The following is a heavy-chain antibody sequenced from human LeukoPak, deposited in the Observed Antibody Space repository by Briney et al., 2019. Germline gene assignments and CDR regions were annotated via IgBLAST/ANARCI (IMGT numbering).Heavy chain of an antibody. D-gene: IGHD1-14*01. Sequence: GGSLRLSCAASGFTFSRHVMRWVRQAPGKGLEWGSGISGSGSSTFYADSVKGRFTISRDNSKNTLYVEMNSLRDEATAVYYCAKDLGRNRERPYALDFWGQGTMVTVSS. J-gene: IGHJ3*01. CDR2: ISGSGSST. CDR1: GFTFSRHV. CDR3: AKDLGRNRERPYALDF. V-gene: IGHV3-23*01.